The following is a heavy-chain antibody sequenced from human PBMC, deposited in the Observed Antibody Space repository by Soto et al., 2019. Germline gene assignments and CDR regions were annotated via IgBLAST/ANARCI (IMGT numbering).Heavy chain of an antibody. CDR3: ARERRATVTSNYFDY. Sequence: QVQLVQSGAEVKKPGASVKVSCKASGYTFTSYGISWVRQAPGQGLEWMGWISAYNGNTNYAQKLQGRVTMTTDTSTSTAYMELRSLRADDTAVYYCARERRATVTSNYFDYWGQGTLVTVSS. J-gene: IGHJ4*02. CDR1: GYTFTSYG. V-gene: IGHV1-18*01. D-gene: IGHD4-17*01. CDR2: ISAYNGNT.